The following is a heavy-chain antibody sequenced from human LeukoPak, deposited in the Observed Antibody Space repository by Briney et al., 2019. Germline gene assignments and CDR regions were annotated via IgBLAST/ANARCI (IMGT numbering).Heavy chain of an antibody. CDR1: GGSISTYY. V-gene: IGHV4-59*01. J-gene: IGHJ3*02. Sequence: SETLALTCNVSGGSISTYYWSWIRQPPGKGLEWIAYIDYRGSTTYNPSLRSRVTISVDTSRNQFSLKLSSVTAADTAVYYCARSRSGYSYDHAAFEIWGQGIMVTVSS. CDR3: ARSRSGYSYDHAAFEI. CDR2: IDYRGST. D-gene: IGHD5-18*01.